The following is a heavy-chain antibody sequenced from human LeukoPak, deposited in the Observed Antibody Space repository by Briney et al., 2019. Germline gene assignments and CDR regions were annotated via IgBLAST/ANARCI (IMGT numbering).Heavy chain of an antibody. CDR3: ARLKAAAGSNFDY. CDR1: GFTFDDYG. Sequence: GGSLRLACAASGFTFDDYGMSWVRQAPGKGLEWVSGINWNGGSTSYADSVKGRFTISRDTAKNSLYLQMNSLRAEDTALYYCARLKAAAGSNFDYWGQGTLVTVSS. CDR2: INWNGGST. V-gene: IGHV3-20*04. J-gene: IGHJ4*02. D-gene: IGHD6-13*01.